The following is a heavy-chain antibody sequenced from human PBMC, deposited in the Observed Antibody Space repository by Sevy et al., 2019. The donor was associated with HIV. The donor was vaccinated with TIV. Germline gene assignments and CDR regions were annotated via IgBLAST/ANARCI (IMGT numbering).Heavy chain of an antibody. CDR1: GFTFRGNW. Sequence: GSLRLSCAASGFTFRGNWMSWVRQAPGKGLEWVADIKEDGSEKYYVDSVKGRFTIPRDNGKKSLYLQMNNLRSEDKGVYYCARDAGYCSSTSCYRGAYFDYWGQGTLVTVSS. D-gene: IGHD2-2*02. CDR3: ARDAGYCSSTSCYRGAYFDY. V-gene: IGHV3-7*01. CDR2: IKEDGSEK. J-gene: IGHJ4*02.